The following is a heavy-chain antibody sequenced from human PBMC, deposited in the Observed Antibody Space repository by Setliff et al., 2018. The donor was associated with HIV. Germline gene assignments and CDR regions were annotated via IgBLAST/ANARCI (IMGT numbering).Heavy chain of an antibody. V-gene: IGHV4-61*09. CDR2: IYTSGST. CDR1: GGSISSGSYY. Sequence: SETLSLTCTVSGGSISSGSYYWGWIRQPAGKGLEWIGHIYTSGSTNYNPSLKSRVTISVDTSKNQFSLKLSSVTAADTAVYYCARERSALLWKNWFDPWGQGTLVTVSS. D-gene: IGHD3-10*01. J-gene: IGHJ5*02. CDR3: ARERSALLWKNWFDP.